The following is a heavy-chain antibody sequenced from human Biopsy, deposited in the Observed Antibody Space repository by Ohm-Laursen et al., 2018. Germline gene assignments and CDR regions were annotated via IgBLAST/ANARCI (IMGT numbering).Heavy chain of an antibody. V-gene: IGHV1-18*01. D-gene: IGHD2-2*01. CDR1: GYTFSSYG. Sequence: ASVKVSCKASGYTFSSYGINWVRQASGQGLEWLGWISTYNGNTNYAQNLQGRVTMTTDTSTSTAYMELRSLRSDDTAVYYCARGGTLVVVPTAVLHSFDIWGQGTMVTVSS. CDR2: ISTYNGNT. CDR3: ARGGTLVVVPTAVLHSFDI. J-gene: IGHJ3*02.